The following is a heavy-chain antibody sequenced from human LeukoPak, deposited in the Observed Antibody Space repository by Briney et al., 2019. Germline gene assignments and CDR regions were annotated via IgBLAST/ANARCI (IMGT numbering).Heavy chain of an antibody. CDR3: ARRSGEGYFDC. D-gene: IGHD1-26*01. Sequence: PGGSLRLSCAASGFTVSSNYMTWVRQAPGKGLEWLSVIYSGGDTYYADSVKGRFTISRDNSKNTLYFQMNSLRAEDTAVYYCARRSGEGYFDCWGQGTLVTVSS. J-gene: IGHJ4*02. CDR1: GFTVSSNY. CDR2: IYSGGDT. V-gene: IGHV3-66*01.